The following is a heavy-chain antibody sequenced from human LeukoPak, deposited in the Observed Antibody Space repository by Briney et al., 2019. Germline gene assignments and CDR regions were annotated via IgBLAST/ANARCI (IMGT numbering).Heavy chain of an antibody. V-gene: IGHV3-20*04. CDR1: GFTFDDYG. Sequence: PGGSLRLSCAASGFTFDDYGMSWVRQAPEKGLEWVSGINWNGGSTGYADSVKGRFTISRDNAKNSLYLQMNSLRAEDTALYYCARDATGDFWSGYDYWGQGTLVTVSS. CDR2: INWNGGST. D-gene: IGHD3-3*01. CDR3: ARDATGDFWSGYDY. J-gene: IGHJ4*02.